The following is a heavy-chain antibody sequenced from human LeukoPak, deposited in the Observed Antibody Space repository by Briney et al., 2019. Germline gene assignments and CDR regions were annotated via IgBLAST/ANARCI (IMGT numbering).Heavy chain of an antibody. Sequence: SETLSLTCTVSGGSISSYYWSWVRQPAGKGLEWIGRIYSSGTTTYNPSLKSRVTMSVDTAKNQVSLRLSSVTAADTAVYYCARDSGTTGEVKFDPWGQGSLVTVSS. J-gene: IGHJ5*02. D-gene: IGHD3-10*01. V-gene: IGHV4-4*07. CDR1: GGSISSYY. CDR3: ARDSGTTGEVKFDP. CDR2: IYSSGTT.